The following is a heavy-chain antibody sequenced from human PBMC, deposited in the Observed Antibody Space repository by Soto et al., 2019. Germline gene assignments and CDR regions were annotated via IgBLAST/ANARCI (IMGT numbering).Heavy chain of an antibody. CDR1: EFPGSTYY. Sequence: GGSLRLSCAASEFPGSTYYTSWVRQAPGKGREWVSVIYGGGSRYYAESVEGRFTISRDISKSSLYLQMNSLRAEDTAVYYCVHTGYRKNYFDYWGLVALVTVSS. CDR2: IYGGGSR. V-gene: IGHV3-53*01. D-gene: IGHD2-2*01. J-gene: IGHJ4*02. CDR3: VHTGYRKNYFDY.